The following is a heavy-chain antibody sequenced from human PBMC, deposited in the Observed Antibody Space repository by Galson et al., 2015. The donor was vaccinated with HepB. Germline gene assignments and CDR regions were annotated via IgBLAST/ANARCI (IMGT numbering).Heavy chain of an antibody. J-gene: IGHJ6*03. CDR1: GGTFSSYA. V-gene: IGHV1-69*13. CDR2: IIPIFGTA. Sequence: SVKVSCKASGGTFSSYAISWVRQAPGQGLEWMGGIIPIFGTANYAQKFQGRVTFNADESTSTAYMELRSLRSEETAVYYCARKACSSTSCAGIYYYYYYMDVWGKGTTVTVSS. CDR3: ARKACSSTSCAGIYYYYYYMDV. D-gene: IGHD2-2*01.